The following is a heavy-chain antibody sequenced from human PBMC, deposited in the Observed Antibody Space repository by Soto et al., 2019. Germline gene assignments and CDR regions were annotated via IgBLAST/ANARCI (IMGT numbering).Heavy chain of an antibody. J-gene: IGHJ4*02. Sequence: SETLSLTCTVSGGSISSSSYYWGWIRQPPGKGLEWIGSIYYSGSTYYNPSLKSRVTISVDTSKNQFSLKLSSVTAADTAVYYCARRGSFLSWGQGTLVNVSS. CDR2: IYYSGST. CDR1: GGSISSSSYY. D-gene: IGHD3-10*01. V-gene: IGHV4-39*01. CDR3: ARRGSFLS.